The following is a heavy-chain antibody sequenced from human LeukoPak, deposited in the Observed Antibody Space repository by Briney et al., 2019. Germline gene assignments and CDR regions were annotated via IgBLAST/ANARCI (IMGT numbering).Heavy chain of an antibody. CDR2: ISSDGSST. CDR1: GFTFSSHW. D-gene: IGHD6-19*01. V-gene: IGHV3-74*01. Sequence: GGSLRLSCAASGFTFSSHWMHWVRQAPGKGLVWVTRISSDGSSTTYADSVKGRFTISRDNAKNTLYLQMSSLRAEDTAMYYCARISLSGWVNDHWGQGTLVTVSS. J-gene: IGHJ4*02. CDR3: ARISLSGWVNDH.